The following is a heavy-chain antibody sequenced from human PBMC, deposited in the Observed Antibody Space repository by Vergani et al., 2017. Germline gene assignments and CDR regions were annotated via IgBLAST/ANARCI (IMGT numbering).Heavy chain of an antibody. D-gene: IGHD2-21*02. V-gene: IGHV4-61*02. J-gene: IGHJ4*02. Sequence: QVQLQESGPGLVKPSQTLSLTCTVSGASINNDFYYWHWIRQPAGKGLEWIGRIYVSGITDYNSSLQSRVSISVDTSKNQFSLKLSSVTAADTAVYYCARVCGGDCYSFDYWGQGTLVTVSS. CDR2: IYVSGIT. CDR3: ARVCGGDCYSFDY. CDR1: GASINNDFYY.